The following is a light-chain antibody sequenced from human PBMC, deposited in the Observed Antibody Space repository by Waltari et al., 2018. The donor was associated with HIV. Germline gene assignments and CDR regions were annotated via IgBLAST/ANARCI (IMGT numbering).Light chain of an antibody. CDR2: EVS. CDR1: NSDVGGYNY. V-gene: IGLV2-14*01. J-gene: IGLJ3*02. CDR3: SSYTSSTTWV. Sequence: SALTHPAPVSGSPGQSVTISCTGTNSDVGGYNYVSWYQHHPGKAPKLMIFEVSHRPSGVSNRFSGSKSGNTASLTIAGLQAEDEADYYCSSYTSSTTWVFGGGTRVTVL.